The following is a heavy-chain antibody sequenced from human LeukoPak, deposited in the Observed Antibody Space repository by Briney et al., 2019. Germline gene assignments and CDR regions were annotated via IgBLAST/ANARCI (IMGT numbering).Heavy chain of an antibody. CDR2: ISWNSGSI. J-gene: IGHJ4*02. CDR3: AKDIGDMTTVTTLHY. V-gene: IGHV3-9*01. D-gene: IGHD4-17*01. CDR1: GFTFSNYD. Sequence: PGGSLRLSCTDSGFTFSNYDMHWVRHAPGKGLEWVSGISWNSGSIGYADSVKGRFTISRDNAKNSLYLQMNSLRAEDTALYYCAKDIGDMTTVTTLHYWGQGTLVTVSS.